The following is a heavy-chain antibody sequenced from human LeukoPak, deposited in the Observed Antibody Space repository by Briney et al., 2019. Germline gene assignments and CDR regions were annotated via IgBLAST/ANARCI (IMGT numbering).Heavy chain of an antibody. CDR2: ISAYNGNT. CDR1: GYTFTRYG. D-gene: IGHD2-2*02. V-gene: IGHV1-18*01. CDR3: ARSKYQLLYNGLDY. Sequence: PLASVKVSCKASGYTFTRYGISWVRQAPGQGLEWMGWISAYNGNTNYAQKLQGRVTMTTDTSTSTAYMELRSLRSDDTAVYYCARSKYQLLYNGLDYWGQGTLVTVSS. J-gene: IGHJ4*02.